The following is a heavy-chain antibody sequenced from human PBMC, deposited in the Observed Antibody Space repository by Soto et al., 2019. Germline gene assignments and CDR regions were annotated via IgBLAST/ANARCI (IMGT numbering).Heavy chain of an antibody. CDR2: IFPGDSDT. CDR3: ARIGDAGRGKYYFYYGLDV. V-gene: IGHV5-51*01. D-gene: IGHD3-10*01. Sequence: GESLKISCEGSGYRFANYWIGWVRQMPGKGLEWMGIIFPGDSDTRYSPSFQGQVTISVDKSFSTAYLQWSSLKASDSATYYCARIGDAGRGKYYFYYGLDVWGQGTTVTVSS. J-gene: IGHJ6*02. CDR1: GYRFANYW.